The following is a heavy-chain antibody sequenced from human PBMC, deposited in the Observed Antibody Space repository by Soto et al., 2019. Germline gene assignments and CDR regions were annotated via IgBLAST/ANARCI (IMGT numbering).Heavy chain of an antibody. J-gene: IGHJ6*02. Sequence: QVQLVQSGAEVKKPWSSVKVSCKAFGGTFSNHAISWVRQAPGQGLEWMGGITPLFGTANYAQKFQGRVTITADKFTATAYMELRSLTSADTTIYYCARGDDFDYSYGVDVWGQGTTVTVSS. CDR3: ARGDDFDYSYGVDV. D-gene: IGHD3-16*01. V-gene: IGHV1-69*06. CDR2: ITPLFGTA. CDR1: GGTFSNHA.